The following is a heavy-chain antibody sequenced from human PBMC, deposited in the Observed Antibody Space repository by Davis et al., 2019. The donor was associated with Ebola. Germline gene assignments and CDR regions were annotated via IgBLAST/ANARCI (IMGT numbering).Heavy chain of an antibody. J-gene: IGHJ4*02. CDR1: GFTFSSYS. V-gene: IGHV3-21*06. CDR2: MTGSSSHQ. CDR3: ARNYHSTEYYDEFGDY. D-gene: IGHD3-3*01. Sequence: PGGSLRLSCAASGFTFSSYSLSWVRQAPGKGLEWVASMTGSSSHQYYADSVQGRFTISRDNAKNSLYLQMNSLRAEDTAVYYCARNYHSTEYYDEFGDYWGQGTLVTVSS.